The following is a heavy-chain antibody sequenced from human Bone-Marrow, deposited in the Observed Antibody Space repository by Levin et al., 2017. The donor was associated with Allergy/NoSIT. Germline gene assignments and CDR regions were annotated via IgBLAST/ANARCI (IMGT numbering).Heavy chain of an antibody. J-gene: IGHJ5*02. Sequence: KISCKASGGTFSSYTISWVRQAPGQGLEWMGRIIPILGIANYAQKFQGRVTITADKSTSTAYMELSSLRSEDTAVYYCARFQHDCSSTSCYNGGDWFDPWGQGTLVTVSS. CDR2: IIPILGIA. D-gene: IGHD2-2*02. CDR3: ARFQHDCSSTSCYNGGDWFDP. V-gene: IGHV1-69*02. CDR1: GGTFSSYT.